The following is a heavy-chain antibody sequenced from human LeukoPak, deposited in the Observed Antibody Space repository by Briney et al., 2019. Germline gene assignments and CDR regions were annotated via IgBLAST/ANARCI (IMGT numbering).Heavy chain of an antibody. Sequence: GGSLRLSCAASRFTFSSYAMNWVRQAPGKGLEWVSAISGSGGSTYYADSVKGRFTISRDNSKNTLYLQMNSLRAEDTAVYYCAKTLSSSGLSYGMDVWGQGTTVTVSS. V-gene: IGHV3-23*01. D-gene: IGHD3-22*01. CDR1: RFTFSSYA. CDR3: AKTLSSSGLSYGMDV. CDR2: ISGSGGST. J-gene: IGHJ6*02.